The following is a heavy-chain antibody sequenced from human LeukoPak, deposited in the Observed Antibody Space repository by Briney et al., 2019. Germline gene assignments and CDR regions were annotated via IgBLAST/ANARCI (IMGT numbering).Heavy chain of an antibody. V-gene: IGHV3-7*03. D-gene: IGHD3-10*01. CDR1: GFTFTTYW. J-gene: IGHJ5*02. CDR2: IKQDGTER. Sequence: GGSLRLSCAASGFTFTTYWMSWVRQAPGKGLEWVANIKQDGTERYYVDSVKGRFTISRDNSKNMLYLQMNSLRAEDTAVYYCARDSRSGSYNWFDPWGQGTLVTVSS. CDR3: ARDSRSGSYNWFDP.